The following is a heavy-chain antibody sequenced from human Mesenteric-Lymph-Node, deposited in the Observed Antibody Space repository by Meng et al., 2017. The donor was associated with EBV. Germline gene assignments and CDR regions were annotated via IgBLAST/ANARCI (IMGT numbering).Heavy chain of an antibody. Sequence: QVPLPESGPGLVKPSETLALTCTVSGGPLTSSSYFWGWIRQPPGKGLEWIGSIFYSGSTYYNPSLESRVTISVDTSRNQFSLKLTSVTAADTAVYYCAGPDYGNNWGRFDYWGQGTLVTVSS. CDR3: AGPDYGNNWGRFDY. D-gene: IGHD4-17*01. CDR1: GGPLTSSSYF. V-gene: IGHV4-39*07. CDR2: IFYSGST. J-gene: IGHJ4*02.